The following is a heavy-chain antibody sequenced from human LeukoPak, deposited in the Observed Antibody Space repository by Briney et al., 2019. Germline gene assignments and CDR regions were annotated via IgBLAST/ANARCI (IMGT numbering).Heavy chain of an antibody. J-gene: IGHJ4*02. CDR1: GFTFSSYS. Sequence: GGSLRLSCAASGFTFSSYSMNWVRQAPGKGLEWVSSISSSSSYIYYADSVKGRFTISRDNAKNSLYLQMNSLRAEDTAVYYCAKPLRDAGSFNYPYFDFWGQGTLVTVSS. CDR2: ISSSSSYI. D-gene: IGHD5-24*01. V-gene: IGHV3-21*04. CDR3: AKPLRDAGSFNYPYFDF.